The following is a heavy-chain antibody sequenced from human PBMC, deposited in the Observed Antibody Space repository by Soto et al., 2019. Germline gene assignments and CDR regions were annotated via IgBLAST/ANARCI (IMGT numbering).Heavy chain of an antibody. CDR2: ISSSSSYI. D-gene: IGHD2-15*01. CDR3: ASEVDCSGGSCYSAHFDY. Sequence: EVQLVESGGGLVKPGGSLRLSCAASGFTFSSYSMNWVRQAPGKGLEWVSSISSSSSYIYYADSVKGRFTISRDNAKNSLYLQMKSLRAEDTAVYYCASEVDCSGGSCYSAHFDYWGQGTLVTVSS. CDR1: GFTFSSYS. J-gene: IGHJ4*02. V-gene: IGHV3-21*01.